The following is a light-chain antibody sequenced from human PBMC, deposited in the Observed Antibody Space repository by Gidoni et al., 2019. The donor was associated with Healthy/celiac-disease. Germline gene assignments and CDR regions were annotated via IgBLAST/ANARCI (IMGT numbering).Light chain of an antibody. CDR3: QQRSNWPWT. CDR1: QSVSSY. V-gene: IGKV3-11*01. Sequence: EIVLTQSPASLSLSPVERATLSCSASQSVSSYLAWYQQKPGPATRLLIYDASNRATGIPARFSGRGSGTDFTLTISSLEPEDFAVYHCQQRSNWPWTFGQGTKVEIK. J-gene: IGKJ1*01. CDR2: DAS.